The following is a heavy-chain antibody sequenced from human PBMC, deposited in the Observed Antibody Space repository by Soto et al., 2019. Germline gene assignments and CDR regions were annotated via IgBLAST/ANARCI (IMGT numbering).Heavy chain of an antibody. D-gene: IGHD2-2*01. J-gene: IGHJ3*02. V-gene: IGHV1-24*01. CDR1: GYTLTELS. Sequence: ASVKVSCKVSGYTLTELSMHWVRQAPGKGPEWMGGFDPEDGETIYAQKFQGRVTMTEDTSTDTAYMELSSLRSEDTAVYYCATMPQGTRDAFDIWGQGTMVTVSS. CDR3: ATMPQGTRDAFDI. CDR2: FDPEDGET.